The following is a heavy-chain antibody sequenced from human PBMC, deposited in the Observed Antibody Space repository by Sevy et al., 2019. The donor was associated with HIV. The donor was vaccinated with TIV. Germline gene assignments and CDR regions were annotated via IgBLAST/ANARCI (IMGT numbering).Heavy chain of an antibody. CDR2: IWYDGSNK. CDR1: GFTFSSYG. D-gene: IGHD3-10*01. J-gene: IGHJ4*02. Sequence: GGSLRLSCAASGFTFSSYGMHWVRQAPGKGLEWVAVIWYDGSNKYYADSVKGRFTISRDNSKNTLYLQMNSLRAEDTAVYYCAKGGHYYGSGNFDYWGQGTLVTVSS. CDR3: AKGGHYYGSGNFDY. V-gene: IGHV3-33*06.